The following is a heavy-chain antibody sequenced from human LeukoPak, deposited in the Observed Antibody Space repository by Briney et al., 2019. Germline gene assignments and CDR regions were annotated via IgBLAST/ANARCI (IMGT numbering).Heavy chain of an antibody. V-gene: IGHV3-33*08. CDR3: ARDLYSGGSCYGPDY. D-gene: IGHD2-15*01. CDR2: IWYDGRNK. J-gene: IGHJ4*02. CDR1: GFTFSSYS. Sequence: PGGSLRLSCAASGFTFSSYSMNWVRQAPGKGLEWVAVIWYDGRNKYYADSVTGRFTISRDNSRNTLYLQMNSLRAEDTAVYYCARDLYSGGSCYGPDYWGQGTLVTVSS.